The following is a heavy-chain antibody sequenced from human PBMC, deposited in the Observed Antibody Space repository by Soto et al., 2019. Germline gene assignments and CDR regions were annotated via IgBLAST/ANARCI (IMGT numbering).Heavy chain of an antibody. J-gene: IGHJ6*02. CDR3: EAAMTFGYLSVV. CDR2: IFPNFGTT. D-gene: IGHD3-16*02. Sequence: QVQLVQSGADVKKPGSSVKVSCKASGDTDTNYVISWVRQAPGKGLEWVGGIFPNFGTTYSAQKLQDRLTSTADESTSTVYMQLSSLRLADTSVYYCEAAMTFGYLSVVWGQGTTVTVSS. CDR1: GDTDTNYV. V-gene: IGHV1-69*01.